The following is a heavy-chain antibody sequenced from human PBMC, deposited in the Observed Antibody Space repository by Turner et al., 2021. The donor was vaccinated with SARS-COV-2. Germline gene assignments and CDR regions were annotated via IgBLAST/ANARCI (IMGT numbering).Heavy chain of an antibody. V-gene: IGHV4-39*01. CDR2: IYYNGST. CDR3: AGEVVVLTTTHYGMDV. J-gene: IGHJ6*02. CDR1: GCSISSSSYY. Sequence: LQLQESGPGLVKPSETLSLTCTVSGCSISSSSYYWGWIRQPPGKGLAWIGSIYYNGSTYYNPSLKSRVTISVDTSKNQFSLKLSSVTAADTAVYYCAGEVVVLTTTHYGMDVWGQGTTVTVSS. D-gene: IGHD1-26*01.